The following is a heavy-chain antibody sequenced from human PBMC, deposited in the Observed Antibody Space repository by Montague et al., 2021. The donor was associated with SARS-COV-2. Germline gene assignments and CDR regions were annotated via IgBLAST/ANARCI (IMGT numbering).Heavy chain of an antibody. CDR3: ARGTSTVSIIVVVITGIGYYFDH. D-gene: IGHD3-22*01. V-gene: IGHV4-34*01. CDR2: INHSGSA. Sequence: SETLSLTCAVYGGSFNDYQWSWIRQPPGKGLEWVGGINHSGSANYNPSLKSRVTISADTSKNQFSPKLTSVTAADTAVYYCARGTSTVSIIVVVITGIGYYFDHWGQGTLVTVSS. J-gene: IGHJ4*02. CDR1: GGSFNDYQ.